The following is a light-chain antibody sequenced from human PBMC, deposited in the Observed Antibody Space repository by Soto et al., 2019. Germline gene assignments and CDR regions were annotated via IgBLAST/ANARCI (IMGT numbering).Light chain of an antibody. CDR3: QQYGGLWT. CDR1: QSISSW. J-gene: IGKJ1*01. Sequence: DIQMTQSPSTLSASVGDRVTITCRASQSISSWLAWYQQKPGRAPKLLISKASILESRVPSRFSGGGSGTEFTLTISSLQPDDFATYYCQQYGGLWTFGQGTKVEIK. CDR2: KAS. V-gene: IGKV1-5*03.